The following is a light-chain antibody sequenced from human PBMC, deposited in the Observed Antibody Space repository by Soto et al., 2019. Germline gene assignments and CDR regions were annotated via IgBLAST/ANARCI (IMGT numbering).Light chain of an antibody. J-gene: IGKJ1*01. CDR3: QQYHNYPRP. CDR1: QSIRTW. V-gene: IGKV1-5*01. CDR2: DAS. Sequence: DIQMTQSPSTLSASVGDRVTITCRASQSIRTWLAWYQHKPGKAPKFLIYDASTVESGVPSRLSGSGSVTEFTLTISDLQPDDFATYYCQQYHNYPRPFGQGTRVEIK.